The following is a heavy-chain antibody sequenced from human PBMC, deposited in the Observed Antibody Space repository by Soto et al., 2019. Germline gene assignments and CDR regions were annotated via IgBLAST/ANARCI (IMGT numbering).Heavy chain of an antibody. CDR3: AKDPPTTGTTFDY. D-gene: IGHD1-1*01. CDR1: VFTFIRFA. Sequence: GWSLRLSCASSVFTFIRFAMSWVRQAPGKGLEWVSTINKSGGSTYYADSVKGRFTISRDNSKNMLFLQINGLRAEDTAVYYCAKDPPTTGTTFDYWGRGTLVTVSS. CDR2: INKSGGST. V-gene: IGHV3-23*01. J-gene: IGHJ4*02.